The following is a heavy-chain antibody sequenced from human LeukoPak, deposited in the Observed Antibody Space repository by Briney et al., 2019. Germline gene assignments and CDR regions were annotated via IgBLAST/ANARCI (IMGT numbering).Heavy chain of an antibody. Sequence: SEALSPTCTVSGYSISSGYYWGWIRQPPGKGLEWIGSIYHSGSTYYNPSLKSRVTISADTSKNQFSLKLSSVTAADAAVYYCARCDNGGNWDYWGQGTLVTVSS. CDR1: GYSISSGYY. CDR3: ARCDNGGNWDY. D-gene: IGHD4-23*01. CDR2: IYHSGST. J-gene: IGHJ4*02. V-gene: IGHV4-38-2*02.